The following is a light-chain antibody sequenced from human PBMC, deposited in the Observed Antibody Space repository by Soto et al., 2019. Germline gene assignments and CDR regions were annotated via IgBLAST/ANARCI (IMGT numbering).Light chain of an antibody. CDR1: QRISSW. CDR2: KAS. J-gene: IGKJ1*01. V-gene: IGKV1-5*03. Sequence: DIQMTQSPSTLSASVGDRVTITCRASQRISSWLAWYQEKPGKAPKRLIYKASSSESGVPSRFSGSGSGTVFTLTLRSLQPDDFATYYCQQYNSYPWTFGQGTKVEIK. CDR3: QQYNSYPWT.